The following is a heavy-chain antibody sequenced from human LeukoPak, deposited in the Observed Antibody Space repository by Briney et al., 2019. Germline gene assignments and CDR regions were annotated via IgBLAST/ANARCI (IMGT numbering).Heavy chain of an antibody. CDR3: AKSGVKQQLARFDY. Sequence: QTPSLSCAISGDSVSSNSAAWDWVRQSPSRGLEWLVTTYFRAKWYNDYAVSVKSRITINQDTSKNQFSLQLNSVTPEDTAVYYCAKSGVKQQLARFDYWGQGTLVTVSS. J-gene: IGHJ4*02. CDR2: TYFRAKWYN. V-gene: IGHV6-1*01. CDR1: GDSVSSNSAA. D-gene: IGHD6-13*01.